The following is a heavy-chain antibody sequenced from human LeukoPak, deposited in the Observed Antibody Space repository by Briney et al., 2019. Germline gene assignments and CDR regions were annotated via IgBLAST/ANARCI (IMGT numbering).Heavy chain of an antibody. D-gene: IGHD6-19*01. Sequence: APEKVSYKASLGTFISYAISWVRQAPGQGREWMGGIIPIFGTANYAQKLQGRVTITADESTSTAYTELNSLRSEATAVYYCARDRGSGWVPYYFDCWGQGTLVTVS. J-gene: IGHJ4*02. CDR2: IIPIFGTA. V-gene: IGHV1-69*01. CDR1: LGTFISYA. CDR3: ARDRGSGWVPYYFDC.